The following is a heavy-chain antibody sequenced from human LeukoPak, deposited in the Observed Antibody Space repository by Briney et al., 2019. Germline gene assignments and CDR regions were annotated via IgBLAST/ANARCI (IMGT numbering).Heavy chain of an antibody. J-gene: IGHJ6*02. Sequence: PGGSLRLSCAASGFSFSSYTMNWVRQAPGKGLEWVSIISSSSSYIYYADSVKGRFTISRDNSKNTLYLQMNSLRAEDTAVYYCASLNDSSGYYYYYYYGMDVWGQGTTVTVSS. CDR2: ISSSSSYI. CDR1: GFSFSSYT. V-gene: IGHV3-21*01. D-gene: IGHD3-22*01. CDR3: ASLNDSSGYYYYYYYGMDV.